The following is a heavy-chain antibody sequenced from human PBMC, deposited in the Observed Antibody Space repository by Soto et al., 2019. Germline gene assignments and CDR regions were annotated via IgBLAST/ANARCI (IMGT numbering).Heavy chain of an antibody. V-gene: IGHV1-18*01. D-gene: IGHD4-17*01. Sequence: QVQLVQSGAEVKRPGASVKVSCKASGYTFTSCGISWVRQAPGQGLEWMGWISAYNGNTNYAQKLQGRVTMTTDTSTSTAYMELRSLRSDDTAVYYCARDRRAAYGDYSYYYYGMDVWGQGTTVTVSS. CDR3: ARDRRAAYGDYSYYYYGMDV. J-gene: IGHJ6*02. CDR2: ISAYNGNT. CDR1: GYTFTSCG.